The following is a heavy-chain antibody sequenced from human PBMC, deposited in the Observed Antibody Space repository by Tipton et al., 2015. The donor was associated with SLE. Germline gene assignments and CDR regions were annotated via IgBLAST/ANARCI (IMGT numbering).Heavy chain of an antibody. V-gene: IGHV4-38-2*01. J-gene: IGHJ4*02. Sequence: TLSLTCAVSRSSISTAYYWGWVRQSPGRGLEWVGSHYYTGNTYYNPSLKSRVTIAVDTAKNHVFLKLSSVTAADTAVYYCARATAVAEFFYWGQGALVTVSS. CDR1: RSSISTAYY. CDR2: HYYTGNT. CDR3: ARATAVAEFFY. D-gene: IGHD6-19*01.